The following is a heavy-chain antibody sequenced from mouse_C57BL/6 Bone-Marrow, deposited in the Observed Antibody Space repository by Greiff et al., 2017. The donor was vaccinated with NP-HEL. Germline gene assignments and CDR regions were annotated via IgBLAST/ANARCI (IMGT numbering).Heavy chain of an antibody. J-gene: IGHJ3*01. CDR3: ARWPLYDDGYYGFAY. V-gene: IGHV1-42*01. D-gene: IGHD2-3*01. CDR1: GYSFTGYY. Sequence: VQLKQSGPELVKPGASVKISCKASGYSFTGYYMNWVKQSPEKSLEWIGEINPSTGGTTYNQKFKAKATLTVDKSSSTAYMQLKSLTSEDSAVYYCARWPLYDDGYYGFAYWGQGTLVTVSA. CDR2: INPSTGGT.